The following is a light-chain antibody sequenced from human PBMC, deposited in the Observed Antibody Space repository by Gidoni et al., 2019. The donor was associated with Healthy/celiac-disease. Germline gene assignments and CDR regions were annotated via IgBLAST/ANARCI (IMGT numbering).Light chain of an antibody. CDR1: QSVLYSSNNKNY. Sequence: DIVMTQSPHSLAVSLGERATINCKSSQSVLYSSNNKNYLAWYQQKPGQPPKLLIYWASTRESGVPDRFSGRGSGTDFTLTISSLQAEDVAVYYCQQYYSTLLIFTFGPGTKVDIK. J-gene: IGKJ3*01. V-gene: IGKV4-1*01. CDR3: QQYYSTLLIFT. CDR2: WAS.